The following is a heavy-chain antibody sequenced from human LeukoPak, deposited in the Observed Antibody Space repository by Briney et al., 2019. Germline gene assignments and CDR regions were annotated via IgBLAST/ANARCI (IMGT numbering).Heavy chain of an antibody. Sequence: GRSLRLSCTGPGFMFSGYGMYWVRQAPGKGLEWVALISYDGRKRFYADSVKGRFTISRDNSKSALVLEMNSLRVEDTAVYYCAKDYQSAPPVGMDAWGHGTKVTVSS. CDR1: GFMFSGYG. V-gene: IGHV3-30*18. CDR3: AKDYQSAPPVGMDA. D-gene: IGHD3-16*02. J-gene: IGHJ6*02. CDR2: ISYDGRKR.